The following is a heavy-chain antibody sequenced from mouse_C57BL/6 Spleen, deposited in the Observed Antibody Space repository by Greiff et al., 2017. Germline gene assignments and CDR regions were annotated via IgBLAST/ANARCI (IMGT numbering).Heavy chain of an antibody. CDR2: IYWDDDK. D-gene: IGHD2-5*01. V-gene: IGHV8-12*01. J-gene: IGHJ4*01. CDR3: ARRTSNPGTYYAMGY. CDR1: GFSLSTSGMG. Sequence: LQQSGPGILQSSQTLSLTCSFSGFSLSTSGMGVSWIRQPSGKGLEWLAHIYWDDDKRYNPSLKSRLTISKDTSRNQVFLKITSVDTADTATYYSARRTSNPGTYYAMGYWGQGTSVTVSS.